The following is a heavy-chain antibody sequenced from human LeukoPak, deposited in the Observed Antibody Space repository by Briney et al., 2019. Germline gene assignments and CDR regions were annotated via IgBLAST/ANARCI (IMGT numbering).Heavy chain of an antibody. CDR2: IKSKTDGGTT. Sequence: GGSLRLSCAASGFTFSNAWMSWVRQAPGMGLEWVGRIKSKTDGGTTDYAAPVKGRFTISRDDSKNTLYLQMNSLRAEDTAVYYCAKASGSYHHDAFDIWGQGTMVTVSS. J-gene: IGHJ3*02. D-gene: IGHD1-26*01. CDR1: GFTFSNAW. CDR3: AKASGSYHHDAFDI. V-gene: IGHV3-15*01.